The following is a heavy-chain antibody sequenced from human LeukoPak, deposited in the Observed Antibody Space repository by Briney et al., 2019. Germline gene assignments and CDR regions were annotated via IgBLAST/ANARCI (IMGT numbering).Heavy chain of an antibody. Sequence: SETLSLTCIVSGGSISSISSNNYHWGWIRQPPGKGLEWIGSIYYSGSTYYNPSLKSRVTISIDTSKNQFSLKLRSVTAADTAVYYCARRNYDSSGYYYWFDPWGQGTLVTVSS. V-gene: IGHV4-39*01. CDR1: GGSISSISSNNYH. CDR3: ARRNYDSSGYYYWFDP. J-gene: IGHJ5*02. CDR2: IYYSGST. D-gene: IGHD3-22*01.